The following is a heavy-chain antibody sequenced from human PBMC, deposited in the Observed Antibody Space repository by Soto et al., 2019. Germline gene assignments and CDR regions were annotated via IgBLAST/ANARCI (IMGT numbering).Heavy chain of an antibody. CDR1: GFTFSSYA. V-gene: IGHV3-23*01. J-gene: IGHJ4*02. Sequence: GGSLRLSCAASGFTFSSYAMSWVRQAPGKGLEWVSAISGSGGSTYYADSVKGRFTISRDNSKNTLYLQMNSLRAEDTAVYYCAKDYVDLAPWYIAAAGTTFDYWGQGTLVTVSS. CDR2: ISGSGGST. D-gene: IGHD6-13*01. CDR3: AKDYVDLAPWYIAAAGTTFDY.